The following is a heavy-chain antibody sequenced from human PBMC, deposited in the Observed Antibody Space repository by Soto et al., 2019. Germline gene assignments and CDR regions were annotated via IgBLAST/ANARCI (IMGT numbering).Heavy chain of an antibody. CDR3: ARDGYSRYAFDI. D-gene: IGHD4-4*01. CDR1: GGSISSGDYY. J-gene: IGHJ3*02. CDR2: IYYSGST. V-gene: IGHV4-61*08. Sequence: SETLSLTCTVSGGSISSGDYYWSWIRQPPGKGLEWIGYIYYSGSTNYNPSLKSRVTISVDTSKNQFSLKLSSVTAADTAVYYCARDGYSRYAFDIWGQGTMVTVSS.